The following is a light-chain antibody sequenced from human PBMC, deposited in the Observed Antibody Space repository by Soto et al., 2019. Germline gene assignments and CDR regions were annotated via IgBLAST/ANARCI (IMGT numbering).Light chain of an antibody. V-gene: IGLV2-8*01. J-gene: IGLJ2*01. CDR1: SSDVGAHNY. CDR2: DVN. CDR3: SSFTSSSTQV. Sequence: QSVLTQPPSASGSPGQSLTISCTGTSSDVGAHNYVSWYQQNPGKAPKLMLYDVNKRPSGVPDRFSGSKSGNTASLTVSGLQAEDEADYYCSSFTSSSTQVFGGGTKLTVL.